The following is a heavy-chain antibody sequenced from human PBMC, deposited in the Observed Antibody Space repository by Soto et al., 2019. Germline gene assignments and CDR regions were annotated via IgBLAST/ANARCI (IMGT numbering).Heavy chain of an antibody. D-gene: IGHD3-10*01. Sequence: EVQLVESGGGLVQPGRSLRLSCAASGFTFDDYAMHWVRQAPGKGLEWVSGISWNSGSIGYADSVKGRFTISRDNAKNALYLQMNSLRAEDTALYYCAKDDSFGSGSYYIPNFDYWGQGTLVTVSS. V-gene: IGHV3-9*01. J-gene: IGHJ4*02. CDR3: AKDDSFGSGSYYIPNFDY. CDR2: ISWNSGSI. CDR1: GFTFDDYA.